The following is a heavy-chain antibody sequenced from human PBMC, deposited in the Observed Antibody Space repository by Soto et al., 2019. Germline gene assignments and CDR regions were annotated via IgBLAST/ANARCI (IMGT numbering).Heavy chain of an antibody. V-gene: IGHV1-2*04. CDR2: INPNSGGT. CDR3: ARAYSSSTYYYYYYMDV. J-gene: IGHJ6*03. Sequence: QVQLVQSGAEVKKPGASVKVSCKASGYTFTGYYMHWVRQAPGQGLEWMGWINPNSGGTNYAQKFQGWVTMTRDTSISTAYMELSRLRSDDTAVYYCARAYSSSTYYYYYYMDVWGKGTTVTVSS. D-gene: IGHD6-6*01. CDR1: GYTFTGYY.